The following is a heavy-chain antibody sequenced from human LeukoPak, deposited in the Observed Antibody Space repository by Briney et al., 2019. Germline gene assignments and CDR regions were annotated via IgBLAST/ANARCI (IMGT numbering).Heavy chain of an antibody. CDR3: ARDYGGTTPHFAHYYYYYGMDV. D-gene: IGHD1-1*01. J-gene: IGHJ6*02. CDR1: GFTFSSYG. V-gene: IGHV3-33*01. CDR2: IWYDGSNK. Sequence: PGRSLRLSCAASGFTFSSYGMHWVRQAPGKGLEWVAVIWYDGSNKYYADSVKGRFTISRDNSKNKLYLQMNSLRAEDTAVYYCARDYGGTTPHFAHYYYYYGMDVWGQGTTVTVSS.